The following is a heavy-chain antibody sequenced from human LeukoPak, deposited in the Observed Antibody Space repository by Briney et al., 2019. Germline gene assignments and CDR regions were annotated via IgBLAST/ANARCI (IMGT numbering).Heavy chain of an antibody. CDR1: GFTFSSYA. CDR2: ISYDGSNK. Sequence: GRSLRLSCAASGFTFSSYAMHWVRQAPGKGLEWVAVISYDGSNKYYADSVKGRFTISRDNSKNTLYLQMNSLRAEDTAVYYCARPSSSYDFWSGYFRCWGQGTLVTVSS. CDR3: ARPSSSYDFWSGYFRC. D-gene: IGHD3-3*01. J-gene: IGHJ4*02. V-gene: IGHV3-30-3*01.